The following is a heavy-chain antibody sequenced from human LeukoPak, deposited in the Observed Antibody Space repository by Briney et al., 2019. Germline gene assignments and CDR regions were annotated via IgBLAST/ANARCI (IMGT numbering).Heavy chain of an antibody. V-gene: IGHV4-59*01. Sequence: SETLSLTCTVSGGSISSYYWSWIRQPPGKGLEWIGYIYSSGSTIYNPSLKSRVTISLDTSKNQFSLKLSSVTAADTAVYYCARGFRQQLAPLFDPWGQGTLVTVSS. D-gene: IGHD6-13*01. CDR2: IYSSGST. J-gene: IGHJ5*02. CDR1: GGSISSYY. CDR3: ARGFRQQLAPLFDP.